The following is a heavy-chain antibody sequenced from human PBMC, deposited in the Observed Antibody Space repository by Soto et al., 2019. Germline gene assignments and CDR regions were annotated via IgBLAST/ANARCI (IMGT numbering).Heavy chain of an antibody. D-gene: IGHD3-10*01. CDR3: VREDGAYGSCSHYNVGPNKNYFDL. CDR1: GFTFSGYI. J-gene: IGHJ4*02. V-gene: IGHV3-48*02. Sequence: EVQLVESGGGLVQPGGSLRLSCAASGFTFSGYIMNWVRQAPGKGLEWISYISGGGTSTYYADSVKGRFTISRDNAKNSLYLQMNSLRDEDTAVYYCVREDGAYGSCSHYNVGPNKNYFDLWGRGTLVTVSS. CDR2: ISGGGTST.